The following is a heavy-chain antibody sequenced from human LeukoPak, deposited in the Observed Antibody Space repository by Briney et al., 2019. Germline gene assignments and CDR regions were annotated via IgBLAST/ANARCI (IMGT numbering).Heavy chain of an antibody. Sequence: SETLSLTCTVSGGSISSSSYYWGWIRQPPGKGLGWIGYIYYSGSTSYNPSLKSRVTISVDTSKNQFSLKLSSVTAADTAVYYCARYLAGYDYLSPFDYWGQGTLVTVSS. CDR2: IYYSGST. CDR3: ARYLAGYDYLSPFDY. J-gene: IGHJ4*02. D-gene: IGHD5-12*01. V-gene: IGHV4-61*05. CDR1: GGSISSSSYY.